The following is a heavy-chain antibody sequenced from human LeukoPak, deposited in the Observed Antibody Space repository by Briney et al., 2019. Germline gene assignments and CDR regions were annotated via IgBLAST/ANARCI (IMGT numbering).Heavy chain of an antibody. D-gene: IGHD1-1*01. CDR2: IIPIFGTA. CDR1: GGTFSSYA. V-gene: IGHV1-69*13. J-gene: IGHJ6*02. CDR3: ARGRYNWNDRPIFYGMDV. Sequence: GASVKVSCKASGGTFSSYAISWVRQAPGQGLEWMGGIIPIFGTANYAQKFQGRVTITADESTSTAYMELSSLRSEDTAVYYCARGRYNWNDRPIFYGMDVWGQGITVTVSS.